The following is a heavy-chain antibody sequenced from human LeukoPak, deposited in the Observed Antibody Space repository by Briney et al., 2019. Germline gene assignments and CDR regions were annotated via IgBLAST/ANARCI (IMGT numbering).Heavy chain of an antibody. CDR2: IYHSGST. D-gene: IGHD6-19*01. CDR3: VSSHSSGWSKYPLDY. CDR1: GGSISSGGYY. V-gene: IGHV4-30-2*01. Sequence: SETLSLTCTVSGGSISSGGYYWSWIRQPPGKGLEWIGYIYHSGSTYYNPSLKSRVTISVDRSKNQFSLKLSSVTAADTAVYYCVSSHSSGWSKYPLDYWGQGTLVTVSS. J-gene: IGHJ4*02.